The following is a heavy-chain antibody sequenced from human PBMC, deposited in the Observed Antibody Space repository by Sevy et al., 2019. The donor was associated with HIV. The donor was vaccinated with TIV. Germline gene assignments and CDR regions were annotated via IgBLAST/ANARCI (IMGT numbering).Heavy chain of an antibody. J-gene: IGHJ5*02. Sequence: GGSLRLSCAASGFIFSSYGMNWVRQAPGKGLEWVSKISTSGKSTFYADSVEGRVTISRDNAKNSVFLKTNSLRAEDTAVYYCLRSGGAYDAGFDPWGQGTLVTVSS. CDR3: LRSGGAYDAGFDP. CDR1: GFIFSSYG. V-gene: IGHV3-48*04. D-gene: IGHD3-22*01. CDR2: ISTSGKST.